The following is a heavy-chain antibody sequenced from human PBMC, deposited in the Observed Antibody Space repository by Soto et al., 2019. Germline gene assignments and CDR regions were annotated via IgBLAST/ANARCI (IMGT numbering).Heavy chain of an antibody. D-gene: IGHD2-15*01. CDR1: GFTFSSYA. Sequence: EVQLLESGGGLVQPGGSLRLSCAASGFTFSSYAMSWVRQAPGKGLEWVSVISGSGGSTYYADSVKGRFTISRDNSKNTLYLQMTSLRAEDTAVYYCARAPREDCSGGSCYSPNYFDYWGQGTLVTVSS. V-gene: IGHV3-23*01. CDR2: ISGSGGST. J-gene: IGHJ4*02. CDR3: ARAPREDCSGGSCYSPNYFDY.